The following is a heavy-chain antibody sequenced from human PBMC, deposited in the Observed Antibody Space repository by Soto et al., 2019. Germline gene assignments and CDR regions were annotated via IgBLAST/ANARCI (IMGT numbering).Heavy chain of an antibody. Sequence: PSETLSLTCSVSGRSIANYYWSWIRQPPGKGLEWIGYTHYTGNTSYSPSRKSRLTISVDTSKNQFFLRLTSVTAADTAVYYCARVNQLAPKRNAFDIWGQGTMVTVS. V-gene: IGHV4-59*01. D-gene: IGHD1-1*01. CDR1: GRSIANYY. CDR2: THYTGNT. J-gene: IGHJ3*02. CDR3: ARVNQLAPKRNAFDI.